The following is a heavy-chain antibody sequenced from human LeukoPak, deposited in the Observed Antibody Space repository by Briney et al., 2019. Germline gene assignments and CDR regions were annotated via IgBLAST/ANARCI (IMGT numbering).Heavy chain of an antibody. Sequence: PGGSLRLSCAASGFTFDDYGMSWVRQAPGKGLEWVSGINWNGGSTGYADSVKGRFTISRDNAKNSLYLQMNSLRAEDTALYYCAKGESRATVTPLGYWGQGALVTVSS. CDR1: GFTFDDYG. CDR2: INWNGGST. CDR3: AKGESRATVTPLGY. D-gene: IGHD4-17*01. V-gene: IGHV3-20*04. J-gene: IGHJ4*02.